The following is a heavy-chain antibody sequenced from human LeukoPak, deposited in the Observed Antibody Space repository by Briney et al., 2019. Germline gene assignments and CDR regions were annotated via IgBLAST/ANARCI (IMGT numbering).Heavy chain of an antibody. Sequence: GGSLRLSCIASGFTFSDYWMHWVRQAPGKGPVWVSRIISDGSSVSYVDSVKGRFTMSRDNAKNTLYLQMNSLRAEDTAVYYCASGYSSGWYYQDYWGQGTLVTVSS. J-gene: IGHJ4*02. CDR1: GFTFSDYW. CDR3: ASGYSSGWYYQDY. CDR2: IISDGSSV. V-gene: IGHV3-74*01. D-gene: IGHD6-19*01.